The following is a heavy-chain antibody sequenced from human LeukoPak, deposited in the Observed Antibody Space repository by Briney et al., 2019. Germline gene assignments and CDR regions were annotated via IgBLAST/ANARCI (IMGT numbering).Heavy chain of an antibody. Sequence: PGGSLRLSCAASGFTFSSYEMNWVRQAPGKGLEWVSYISSSGSTIYYADSVKGRFTISRDNAKKSLYLQMNSLRVEDTAVYYCARVQQGGYFDNWVQGTLVTVSS. J-gene: IGHJ4*02. CDR1: GFTFSSYE. D-gene: IGHD3-16*01. CDR2: ISSSGSTI. V-gene: IGHV3-48*03. CDR3: ARVQQGGYFDN.